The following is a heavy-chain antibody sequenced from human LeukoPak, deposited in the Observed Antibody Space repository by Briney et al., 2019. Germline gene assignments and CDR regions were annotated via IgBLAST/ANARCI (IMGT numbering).Heavy chain of an antibody. CDR1: GFTFSGYG. V-gene: IGHV3-33*01. CDR3: ATDSGGGPESSGYSGN. J-gene: IGHJ4*02. CDR2: IWYDGNNK. Sequence: GRSLRLSCVASGFTFSGYGMHWVRHAPGKGLEWVAVIWYDGNNKYYADSVKGRFTISRDNSKNTLYLEMNSLRAEDTAVYYCATDSGGGPESSGYSGNWGQGTLVTVSS. D-gene: IGHD3-22*01.